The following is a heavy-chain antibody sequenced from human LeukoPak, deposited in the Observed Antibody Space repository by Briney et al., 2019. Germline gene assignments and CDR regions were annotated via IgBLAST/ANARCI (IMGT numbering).Heavy chain of an antibody. CDR2: IYHSGST. J-gene: IGHJ4*02. Sequence: PSETLSLTCTVSGYSISSGYYWGWIRQPPGKGLEWIGSIYHSGSTYYNPSLKSRVTISVDTSKNQFSLKLSSVTAADTAVYYCARDYSSSSGSDYWGQGTLVTVSS. V-gene: IGHV4-38-2*02. D-gene: IGHD6-6*01. CDR1: GYSISSGYY. CDR3: ARDYSSSSGSDY.